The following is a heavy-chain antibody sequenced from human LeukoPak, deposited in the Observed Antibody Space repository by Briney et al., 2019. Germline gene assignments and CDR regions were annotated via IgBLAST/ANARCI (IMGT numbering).Heavy chain of an antibody. V-gene: IGHV4-4*09. J-gene: IGHJ5*02. CDR3: AGDGVSSTSRRWFDP. D-gene: IGHD2-2*01. CDR2: IYTSGST. CDR1: GGSISSYY. Sequence: SETLSLTCTVSGGSISSYYWSWIRQPPGKGLEWIGYIYTSGSTNYNPSLKSRVTIAVDTSKNQFSLKLSSVTAADTAVYYCAGDGVSSTSRRWFDPWGQATLVSVSS.